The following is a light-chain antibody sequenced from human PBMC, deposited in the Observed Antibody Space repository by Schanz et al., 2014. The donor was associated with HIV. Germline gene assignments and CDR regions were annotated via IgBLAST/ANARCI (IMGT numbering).Light chain of an antibody. CDR3: SSYGGNNNLV. CDR2: EVS. Sequence: QSALTQPPSASGSPGQSVTISCTGTSSDVGGHNYVSWYQHHPGKAPKLIIFEVSERPSAVPDRFSGSKSGNTASLTVSGLQPEDEADYYCSSYGGNNNLVFGGGTKLTVL. V-gene: IGLV2-8*01. J-gene: IGLJ2*01. CDR1: SSDVGGHNY.